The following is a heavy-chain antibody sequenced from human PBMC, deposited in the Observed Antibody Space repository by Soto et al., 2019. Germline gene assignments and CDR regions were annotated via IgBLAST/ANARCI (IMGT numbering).Heavy chain of an antibody. CDR1: GGSISSSSYY. V-gene: IGHV4-39*01. CDR2: IYYSGST. CDR3: ARHALGYCSGGSCYNWFDP. J-gene: IGHJ5*02. Sequence: SETLSLTCTVSGGSISSSSYYWGWIRQPPGKGLEWIGSIYYSGSTYYNPSLKSRVTISVDTSKNQFSLKLSSVTAADTAVYYCARHALGYCSGGSCYNWFDPWGQGTLVTVSS. D-gene: IGHD2-15*01.